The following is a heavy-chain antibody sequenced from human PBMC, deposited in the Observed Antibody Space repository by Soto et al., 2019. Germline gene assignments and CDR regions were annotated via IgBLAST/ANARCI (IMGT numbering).Heavy chain of an antibody. V-gene: IGHV3-30-3*01. D-gene: IGHD4-17*01. J-gene: IGHJ4*02. Sequence: SCAASGFTFSSYAMHWVRQAPGKGLEWVAVISYDGSNKYYADSVKGRFTISRDNSKNTLYLQMNSLRAEDTAVYYCARDRPGTTENLDYWGQGTLVTVSS. CDR1: GFTFSSYA. CDR2: ISYDGSNK. CDR3: ARDRPGTTENLDY.